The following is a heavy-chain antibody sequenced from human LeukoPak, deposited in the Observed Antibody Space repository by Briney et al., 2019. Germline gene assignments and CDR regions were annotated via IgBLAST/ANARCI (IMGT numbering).Heavy chain of an antibody. J-gene: IGHJ4*02. D-gene: IGHD4-23*01. Sequence: GGSLRLSCAASGFTFSDYYMSWIRQAPGKGLEWVSYISSSGSTIYYADSVKGRFTISRDNAKNSLYLQMNSLRAEDTAVYYCANPLLYGGNSPVDYWGQGTLVTVSS. V-gene: IGHV3-11*04. CDR1: GFTFSDYY. CDR3: ANPLLYGGNSPVDY. CDR2: ISSSGSTI.